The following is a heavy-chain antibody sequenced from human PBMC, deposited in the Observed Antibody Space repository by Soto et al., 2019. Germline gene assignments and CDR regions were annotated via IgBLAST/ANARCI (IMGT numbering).Heavy chain of an antibody. CDR3: ARFPSFGPSGFWSGYPETDY. Sequence: SLRLSCAASGFTFSSYSMNWVRQAPGKGLEWVSYISSSSSTIYYADSVKGRFTISRDNAKNSLYLQMNSLRDEDTAVYYCARFPSFGPSGFWSGYPETDYWGQGTLVTVS. D-gene: IGHD3-3*01. CDR2: ISSSSSTI. J-gene: IGHJ4*02. CDR1: GFTFSSYS. V-gene: IGHV3-48*02.